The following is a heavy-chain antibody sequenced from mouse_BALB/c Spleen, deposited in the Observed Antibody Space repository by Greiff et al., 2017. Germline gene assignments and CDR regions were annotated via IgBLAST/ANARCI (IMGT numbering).Heavy chain of an antibody. V-gene: IGHV8-12*01. D-gene: IGHD1-1*01. CDR1: GFSLSTSGMG. CDR2: IYWDDDK. J-gene: IGHJ1*01. Sequence: QVTLKESGPGILQPSQTLSLTCSFSGFSLSTSGMGVSWIRQPSGKGLEWLAHIYWDDDKRYNPSLKSRLTISKDTSSNQVFLKITSVDTADTATDYCARNEGYGSSYFDVWGAGTTVTVSS. CDR3: ARNEGYGSSYFDV.